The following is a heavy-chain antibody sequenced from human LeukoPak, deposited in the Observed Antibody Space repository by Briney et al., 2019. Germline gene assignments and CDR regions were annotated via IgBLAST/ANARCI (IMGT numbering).Heavy chain of an antibody. CDR3: ANKRGSSPAVFEFQH. CDR2: IIPIFGTA. V-gene: IGHV1-69*01. J-gene: IGHJ1*01. Sequence: SVKVSCKASGGTFSSYAISWVRQAPGQGLEWMGGIIPIFGTANYAQKFQGRVTITADESTSTAYMELSSLRSEDTAVCYCANKRGSSPAVFEFQHWGQGTLVTVSS. CDR1: GGTFSSYA. D-gene: IGHD6-13*01.